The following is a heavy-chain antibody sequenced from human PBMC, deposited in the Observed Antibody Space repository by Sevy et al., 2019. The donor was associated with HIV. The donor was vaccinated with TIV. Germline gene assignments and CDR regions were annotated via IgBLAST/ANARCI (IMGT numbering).Heavy chain of an antibody. CDR3: ARDGGFSIKWYPLY. V-gene: IGHV3-30-3*01. Sequence: GGSLRLSCAASGFAFSSHAMHWVRQAPGKGPEWVATISYEGSETFYAASVEGRFTISRDNSKNMLSLQINSLRPEDTAAYYCARDGGFSIKWYPLYWGHGTLVTVSS. J-gene: IGHJ4*01. D-gene: IGHD3-3*02. CDR1: GFAFSSHA. CDR2: ISYEGSET.